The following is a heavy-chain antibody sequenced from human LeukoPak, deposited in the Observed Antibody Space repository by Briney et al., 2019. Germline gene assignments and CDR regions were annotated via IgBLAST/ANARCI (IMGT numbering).Heavy chain of an antibody. CDR1: GSSISSYY. D-gene: IGHD3-22*01. V-gene: IGHV4-59*08. J-gene: IGHJ3*02. CDR3: ASAPHYYDSSGRPSVAFDI. CDR2: IYYSGST. Sequence: PSETLSLTCTVSGSSISSYYWSWIRQPPGKGLEWIGYIYYSGSTNYNPSLKSRVTISVDTSKNQFSLKLSSVTAADTAVYYCASAPHYYDSSGRPSVAFDIWGQGTMVTVSS.